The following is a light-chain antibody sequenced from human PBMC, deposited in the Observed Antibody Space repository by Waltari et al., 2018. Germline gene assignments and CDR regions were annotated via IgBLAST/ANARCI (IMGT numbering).Light chain of an antibody. Sequence: QSALTQPRSVSGSPGQSVSISCPGSSPDVCGYNFVSWYQQFPGKAPRLLLFDVSKRSSGVPDRFSGSKAGNTASLTISGLVPEDEAVYYCCSFVGSYTSVFGGGTKLTVL. CDR3: CSFVGSYTSV. CDR2: DVS. J-gene: IGLJ3*02. V-gene: IGLV2-11*01. CDR1: SPDVCGYNF.